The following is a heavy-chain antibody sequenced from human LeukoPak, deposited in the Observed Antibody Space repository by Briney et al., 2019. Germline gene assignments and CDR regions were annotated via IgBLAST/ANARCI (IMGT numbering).Heavy chain of an antibody. Sequence: GSLRLSCAASGFTFSSYAMSWVRQPPGKGLEWIGEINQSEGTKYNPSLKSRVTISEDTSKNQFSLELSSVTAADTAVYYCARGRGWDTSPAFDIWGQGTLVTVSS. J-gene: IGHJ3*02. CDR3: ARGRGWDTSPAFDI. CDR2: INQSEGT. V-gene: IGHV4-34*01. CDR1: GFTFSSYA. D-gene: IGHD1-26*01.